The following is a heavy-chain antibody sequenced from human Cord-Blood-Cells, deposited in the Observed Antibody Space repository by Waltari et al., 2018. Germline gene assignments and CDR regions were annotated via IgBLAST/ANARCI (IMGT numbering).Heavy chain of an antibody. Sequence: EVQLVESGGGLIQPGGSLRLSCAASGFPFSTHSMSWVRQAPGKGLEWVSVIYSGGSTYYADSVKGRFTISRDNSKNTLYLQMNSLRAEDTAVYYCARDLTGVFDYWGQGTLVTVSS. CDR3: ARDLTGVFDY. CDR2: IYSGGST. V-gene: IGHV3-53*01. CDR1: GFPFSTHS. D-gene: IGHD7-27*01. J-gene: IGHJ4*02.